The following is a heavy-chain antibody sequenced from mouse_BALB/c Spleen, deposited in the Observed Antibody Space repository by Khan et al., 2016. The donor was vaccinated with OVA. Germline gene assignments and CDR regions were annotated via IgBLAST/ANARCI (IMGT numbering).Heavy chain of an antibody. D-gene: IGHD2-4*01. CDR1: GFSLTGYG. V-gene: IGHV2-6-7*01. Sequence: QMQLEESGPGLVAPSQSLSITCTVSGFSLTGYGVNWVRQPPGKGLEWLGMIWGDGSTDYNSALKSRLSISKDNSKSQAFLKMNSLHTDDTARYYCAREIYYDYAYYYAMDYWGQGTSVTVSS. CDR3: AREIYYDYAYYYAMDY. J-gene: IGHJ4*01. CDR2: IWGDGST.